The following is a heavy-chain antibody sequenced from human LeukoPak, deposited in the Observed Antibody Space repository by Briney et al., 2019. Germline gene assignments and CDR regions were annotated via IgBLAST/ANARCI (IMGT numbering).Heavy chain of an antibody. CDR2: ISGSGGST. Sequence: GGSLRLSCTASGFTFGSYAMSWVRQAPGKGLEWVSAISGSGGSTYYADSVKGRFTISRDNSKNTLYLQMNSLRAEDTAVYYCAKGYLTGYLPSWGQGTLVTVSS. CDR1: GFTFGSYA. CDR3: AKGYLTGYLPS. D-gene: IGHD1-14*01. V-gene: IGHV3-23*01. J-gene: IGHJ5*02.